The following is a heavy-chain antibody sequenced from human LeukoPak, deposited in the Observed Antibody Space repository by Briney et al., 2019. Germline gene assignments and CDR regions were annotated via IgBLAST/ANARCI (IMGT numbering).Heavy chain of an antibody. CDR1: GGTFSSYA. J-gene: IGHJ3*02. CDR3: ARVRVVVPAAIGAFDI. D-gene: IGHD2-2*01. Sequence: ASVKVSCKASGGTFSSYAISWVRQAPGQGLGWMGGIISIFGTANYAQKFQGRVTITTEESTSTAYMELSSLRSEDTAVYYCARVRVVVPAAIGAFDIWGQGTMVTVSS. CDR2: IISIFGTA. V-gene: IGHV1-69*05.